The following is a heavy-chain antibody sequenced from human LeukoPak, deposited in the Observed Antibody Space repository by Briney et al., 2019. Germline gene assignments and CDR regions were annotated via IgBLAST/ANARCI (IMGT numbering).Heavy chain of an antibody. D-gene: IGHD3-3*01. CDR2: IIPIFGTA. V-gene: IGHV1-69*05. CDR1: GGTFISYA. J-gene: IGHJ4*02. Sequence: SVKVSCKASGGTFISYAISWVRQAPGQGLEWMGGIIPIFGTANYAQKFQGRVTITTDESTSTAYMELSSLRSEDTAVYYCARGRYADFWSGYSDYWGQGTLVTVSS. CDR3: ARGRYADFWSGYSDY.